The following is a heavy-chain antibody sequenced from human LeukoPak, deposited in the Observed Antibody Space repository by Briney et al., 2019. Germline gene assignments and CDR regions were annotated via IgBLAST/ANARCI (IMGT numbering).Heavy chain of an antibody. J-gene: IGHJ4*02. Sequence: GGSLRLSCAASGFTFSSYWMSWVRQAPGKGLEWVATISDSGDGTYYADSVKGRFTVSRDNSKNTLFLQMNSLRAEDSAIYYCASDRERDPSVYYLVGGQGTLITVSS. V-gene: IGHV3-23*01. D-gene: IGHD3-22*01. CDR2: ISDSGDGT. CDR3: ASDRERDPSVYYLV. CDR1: GFTFSSYW.